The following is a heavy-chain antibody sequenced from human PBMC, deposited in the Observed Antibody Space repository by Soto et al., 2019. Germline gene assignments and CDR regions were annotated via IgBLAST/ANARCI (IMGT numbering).Heavy chain of an antibody. CDR3: ARGPSITIFGVARPRGFDP. J-gene: IGHJ5*02. D-gene: IGHD3-3*01. Sequence: SETLSLTCAVYGGSFSGYYWSWIRQPPGKGLEWIGEINHSGSTNYNPSLKSRVTISVDTSKNQFSLKLSSVTAADTAVYYCARGPSITIFGVARPRGFDPWGQGTLVTVSS. CDR2: INHSGST. V-gene: IGHV4-34*01. CDR1: GGSFSGYY.